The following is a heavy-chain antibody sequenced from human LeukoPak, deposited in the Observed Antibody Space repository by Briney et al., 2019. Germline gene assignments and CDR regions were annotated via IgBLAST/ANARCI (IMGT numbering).Heavy chain of an antibody. CDR1: GGTFSSYA. D-gene: IGHD5-18*01. Sequence: ASVKVSCKASGGTFSSYAISWARQAPGQGLEWMGGIIPIFGTANYAQKFQGRVTITADKSTGTAYMELSSLRSEDTAVYYCARARAVDTAMVPDYWGQGTLVAVSS. J-gene: IGHJ4*02. CDR3: ARARAVDTAMVPDY. CDR2: IIPIFGTA. V-gene: IGHV1-69*06.